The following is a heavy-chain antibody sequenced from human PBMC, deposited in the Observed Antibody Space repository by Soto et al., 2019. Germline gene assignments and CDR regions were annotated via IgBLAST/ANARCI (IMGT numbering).Heavy chain of an antibody. D-gene: IGHD4-17*01. CDR1: GFTFSSYS. CDR2: ISSSSSYI. Sequence: GGSLRLSCAASGFTFSSYSMNWVRQAPGKGLEWVSSISSSSSYIYYADSVKGRFTISRDNAKNSLYLQMNSLRAEDTAVYYCARDPSGVYDYGDYTSDYWGQGTLVTVSS. J-gene: IGHJ4*02. CDR3: ARDPSGVYDYGDYTSDY. V-gene: IGHV3-21*01.